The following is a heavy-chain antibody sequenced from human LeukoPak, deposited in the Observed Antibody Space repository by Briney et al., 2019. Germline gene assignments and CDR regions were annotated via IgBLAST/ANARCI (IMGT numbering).Heavy chain of an antibody. CDR1: GFTFSTYE. CDR2: IGSSGSLT. Sequence: GGSLRLSCAPSGFTFSTYEMSWVRQAPGKGPEWISYIGSSGSLTYYADSVRGRFTVSRDNAKNSLYLQMNSLRVEDTAVYYCARDSLHDYDGSSYGYYFDYWGQGTLVTVSS. CDR3: ARDSLHDYDGSSYGYYFDY. J-gene: IGHJ4*02. V-gene: IGHV3-48*03. D-gene: IGHD3-22*01.